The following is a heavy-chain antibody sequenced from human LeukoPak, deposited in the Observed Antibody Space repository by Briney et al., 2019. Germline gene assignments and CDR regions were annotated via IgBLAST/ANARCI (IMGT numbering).Heavy chain of an antibody. Sequence: SGTLSLTCAVSGGSITSGYSWGWVRQPPREGLERIGSIYYSGSTYYNPSLKSRVTISVDTSKNQFSLKLSSVTAADTAVYYCARRYSSGWYYFDYWGQGTLVTVSS. V-gene: IGHV4-38-2*01. CDR1: GGSITSGYS. CDR2: IYYSGST. J-gene: IGHJ4*02. D-gene: IGHD6-19*01. CDR3: ARRYSSGWYYFDY.